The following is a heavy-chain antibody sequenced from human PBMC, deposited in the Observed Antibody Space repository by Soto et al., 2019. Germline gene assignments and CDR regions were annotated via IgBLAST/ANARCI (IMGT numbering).Heavy chain of an antibody. CDR1: GGSISSGDYY. J-gene: IGHJ5*02. CDR3: ARELVAATSQLLAEDDWFDP. D-gene: IGHD2-15*01. Sequence: QVQLQESGPGLVKPSQTLSLTCTVSGGSISSGDYYWSWIRQPPGKGLEWIGYIYYSGSTYYNPSLKSRVTIPVDTSKNQCSLKLSSVTAADTAVYYCARELVAATSQLLAEDDWFDPWGQGTLVTVSS. CDR2: IYYSGST. V-gene: IGHV4-30-4*01.